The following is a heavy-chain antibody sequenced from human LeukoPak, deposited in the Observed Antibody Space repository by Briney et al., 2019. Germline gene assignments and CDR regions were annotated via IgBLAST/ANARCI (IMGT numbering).Heavy chain of an antibody. V-gene: IGHV1-18*01. CDR2: ISAYNGNT. D-gene: IGHD5-12*01. Sequence: GASVKVSCKASGYTFTSYGISWVRQAPGQGLEWMGWISAYNGNTSYAQKLQGRVTMTTDTSTSTAYMELRSLRSDDTAVYYCARGLLVGYSGYDYFDYWGQGTLVTVSS. CDR1: GYTFTSYG. CDR3: ARGLLVGYSGYDYFDY. J-gene: IGHJ4*02.